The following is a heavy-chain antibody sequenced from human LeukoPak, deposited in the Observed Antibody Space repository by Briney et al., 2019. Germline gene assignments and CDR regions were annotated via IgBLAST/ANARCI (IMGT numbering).Heavy chain of an antibody. CDR3: ARDGYDFWSGYSDY. D-gene: IGHD3-3*01. CDR1: GYTFTGYY. CDR2: INPNSGGT. V-gene: IGHV1-2*02. J-gene: IGHJ4*02. Sequence: ASVKVSCKASGYTFTGYYMHWVRQAPGQGLEWMGWINPNSGGTNYAQKFQGRVTMTRDTSISTAYMELSRLRSDDTAMYYCARDGYDFWSGYSDYWGQGTLVTVSS.